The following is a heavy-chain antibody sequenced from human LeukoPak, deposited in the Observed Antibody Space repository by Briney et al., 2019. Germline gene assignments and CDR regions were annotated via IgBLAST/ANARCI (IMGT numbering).Heavy chain of an antibody. CDR2: IYYSGST. Sequence: PSETLSLTCTVSGGPISSSSYYWGWLRQPPGKGLEWIGSIYYSGSTYYNPSLKSRVTISVDTSKNQFSLKLSSVTAADTAVYYCAGATVVTPGAFDIWGQGTMVTVSS. CDR1: GGPISSSSYY. V-gene: IGHV4-39*01. D-gene: IGHD4-23*01. CDR3: AGATVVTPGAFDI. J-gene: IGHJ3*02.